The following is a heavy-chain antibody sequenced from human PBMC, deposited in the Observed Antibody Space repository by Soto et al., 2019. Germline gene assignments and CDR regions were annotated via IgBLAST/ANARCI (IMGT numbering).Heavy chain of an antibody. D-gene: IGHD3-3*01. CDR1: VGSISCYY. CDR2: IYYSGST. Sequence: PSETLSLTCTVSVGSISCYYWGGIRQPPGKGLEWIGYIYYSGSTNYNPSLKSRVTISVDTSKNQFSLKLSSVTAADTAVYYCASNYDFWSGYFSYWGQGTLVTVSS. J-gene: IGHJ4*02. CDR3: ASNYDFWSGYFSY. V-gene: IGHV4-59*08.